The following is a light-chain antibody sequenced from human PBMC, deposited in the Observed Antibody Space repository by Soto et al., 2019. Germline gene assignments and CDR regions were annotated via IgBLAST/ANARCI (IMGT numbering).Light chain of an antibody. V-gene: IGLV2-14*03. CDR3: SSYTTSSTVV. Sequence: QSSLTQPASVSGSPGQSITISCTGTSSDIGGYNYVSWYQHHPGKAPKVMIYDVSDRPSGVSNRFSGSKSDNTASLTISGLQAEDEAHYYCSSYTTSSTVVFGGGTQLTVL. CDR1: SSDIGGYNY. J-gene: IGLJ2*01. CDR2: DVS.